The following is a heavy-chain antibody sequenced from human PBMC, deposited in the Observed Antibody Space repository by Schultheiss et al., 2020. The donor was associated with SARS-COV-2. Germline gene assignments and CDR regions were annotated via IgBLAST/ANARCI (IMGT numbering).Heavy chain of an antibody. D-gene: IGHD3-10*01. CDR2: ITVNSGNT. Sequence: ASVKVSCKASGYTFTSYDINWVRQATGQGLEWMGWITVNSGNTYYAQKFQGRVTMTTDTSTSTAYMELTSLRSDDTAVYYCARGRAPLFRGVIINNYYYYYMDVWGKGTTVTVSS. J-gene: IGHJ6*03. V-gene: IGHV1-18*01. CDR3: ARGRAPLFRGVIINNYYYYYMDV. CDR1: GYTFTSYD.